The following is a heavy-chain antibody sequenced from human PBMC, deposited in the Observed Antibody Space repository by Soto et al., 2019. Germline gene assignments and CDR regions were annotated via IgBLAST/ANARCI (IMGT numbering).Heavy chain of an antibody. V-gene: IGHV1-69*01. Sequence: QVQVVQSGVEVRRPGSSVKVSCKSSGDTFKNCVISWVRQAPGQGLEWMGGIIPLFGTTDFAQRFQGSLTITTDESTTTAYMELSRLRSEDTATYYSAAELGFGKLSVVWGQGTTVIVSS. D-gene: IGHD3-10*01. CDR3: AAELGFGKLSVV. CDR2: IIPLFGTT. CDR1: GDTFKNCV. J-gene: IGHJ6*02.